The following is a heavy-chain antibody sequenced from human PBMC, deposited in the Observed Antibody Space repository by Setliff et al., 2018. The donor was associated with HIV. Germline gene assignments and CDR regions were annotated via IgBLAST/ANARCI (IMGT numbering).Heavy chain of an antibody. J-gene: IGHJ6*03. V-gene: IGHV3-7*03. CDR1: EFTFSKYR. CDR2: IKEDGSDK. CDR3: ARDWVSMDRGASMDV. Sequence: GGSLRLSCVASEFTFSKYRMSWVRQAPGKGLEWVAYIKEDGSDKYYEDSVKGRFTISRDNAKDSLYLQMNSLRAEDTAVYYCARDWVSMDRGASMDVWGKGTTVTVSS. D-gene: IGHD3-10*01.